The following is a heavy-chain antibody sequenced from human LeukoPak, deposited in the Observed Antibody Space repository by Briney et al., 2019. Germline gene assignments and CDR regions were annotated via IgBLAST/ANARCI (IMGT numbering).Heavy chain of an antibody. Sequence: GGSLRLSCAASGFSFTTSWMSWVRQAPGKGLEWVASIEQDGSEKYYVDSVKGRFAISRDNAKNSLFLQMNSLRAEDTAVYYCAKGHTSLAPGGQGALVTVSS. J-gene: IGHJ4*02. V-gene: IGHV3-7*01. CDR2: IEQDGSEK. CDR1: GFSFTTSW. D-gene: IGHD5-18*01. CDR3: AKGHTSLAP.